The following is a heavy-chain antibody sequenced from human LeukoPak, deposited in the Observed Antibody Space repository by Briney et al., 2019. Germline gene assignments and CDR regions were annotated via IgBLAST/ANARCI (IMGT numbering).Heavy chain of an antibody. Sequence: GESLKISCKSSGYSFTSYWIGWVRQMPGKGLEWMGIIYPGDSDTRYSPSFQGQVTISADKSISTAYLQWSSLKASDTAMYYCARRITIFGVAQNWFDPWGQGTLVTVSS. V-gene: IGHV5-51*01. CDR2: IYPGDSDT. J-gene: IGHJ5*02. CDR3: ARRITIFGVAQNWFDP. D-gene: IGHD3-3*01. CDR1: GYSFTSYW.